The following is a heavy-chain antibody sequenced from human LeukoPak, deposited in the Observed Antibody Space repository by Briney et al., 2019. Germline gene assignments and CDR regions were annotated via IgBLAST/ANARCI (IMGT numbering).Heavy chain of an antibody. CDR1: GFTFGDYA. J-gene: IGHJ4*02. CDR2: IRSKAYGGTT. V-gene: IGHV3-49*03. CDR3: TRDPGPEPVWFGEFYFDY. Sequence: TGGSLRLSCTASGFTFGDYAMSWFRQAPGKGLEWVGFIRSKAYGGTTEYAASVKGRFTISRDDSKSIAYLQMNSLKTEDTAVYYCTRDPGPEPVWFGEFYFDYWGQGTLVTVSS. D-gene: IGHD3-10*01.